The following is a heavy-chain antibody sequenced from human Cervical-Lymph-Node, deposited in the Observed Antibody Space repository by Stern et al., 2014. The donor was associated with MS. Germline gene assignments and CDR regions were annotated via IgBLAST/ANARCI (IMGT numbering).Heavy chain of an antibody. CDR3: ARKAGGYQLLRHYGLDA. CDR2: ITSSSSDT. D-gene: IGHD2-2*01. CDR1: GFNFNFFG. Sequence: VQLLESGGGLVKPGGSLRLSCAASGFNFNFFGMNWVRQAPGKGLEWVSSITSSSSDTYYADSVKGRFTISRDNAKNSLYLHLDSLRAEDTAVYYCARKAGGYQLLRHYGLDAWGQGTTVTVSS. J-gene: IGHJ6*02. V-gene: IGHV3-21*06.